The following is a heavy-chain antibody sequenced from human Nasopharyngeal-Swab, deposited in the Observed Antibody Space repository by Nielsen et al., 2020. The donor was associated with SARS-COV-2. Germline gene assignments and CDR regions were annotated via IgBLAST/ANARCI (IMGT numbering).Heavy chain of an antibody. CDR2: ISSSSSTI. D-gene: IGHD1-26*01. J-gene: IGHJ4*02. Sequence: GESLKISCAASGFTFSSYSMNWVRQAPGKGLEWVSYISSSSSTIYYADSVKGRFTISRDNAKNPLYLQMNSLRAEDTAVYYCARDPPVGATTVFDYWGQGTLVTVSS. V-gene: IGHV3-48*04. CDR3: ARDPPVGATTVFDY. CDR1: GFTFSSYS.